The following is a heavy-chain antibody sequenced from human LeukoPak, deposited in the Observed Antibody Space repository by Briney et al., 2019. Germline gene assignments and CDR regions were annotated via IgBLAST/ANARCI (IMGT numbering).Heavy chain of an antibody. CDR1: GFTFKDYY. Sequence: GGSLRLSCAASGFTFKDYYMSWIRQAPGKGLEWVSYISSTSSTIYYADSVKGRFPISRDNVKNSVSLQMNSLRAEDTAVYYCARLGWATAPLDYWGQGTLVTVSS. D-gene: IGHD5-12*01. CDR3: ARLGWATAPLDY. V-gene: IGHV3-11*01. J-gene: IGHJ4*02. CDR2: ISSTSSTI.